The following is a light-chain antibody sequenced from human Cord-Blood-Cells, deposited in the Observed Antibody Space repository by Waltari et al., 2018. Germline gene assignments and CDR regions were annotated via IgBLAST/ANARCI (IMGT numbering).Light chain of an antibody. CDR3: QQSYSTPRT. CDR2: AAS. CDR1: QSISSY. J-gene: IGKJ4*01. V-gene: IGKV1-39*01. Sequence: DIPMTQSPSSLSASGGDRVAITCRASQSISSYLNWYQQKPGKAPKLLIYAASSLQSGVPSRFSGSGSGTDFTLTISSLQPEDFATYYCQQSYSTPRTFGGGTKVEIK.